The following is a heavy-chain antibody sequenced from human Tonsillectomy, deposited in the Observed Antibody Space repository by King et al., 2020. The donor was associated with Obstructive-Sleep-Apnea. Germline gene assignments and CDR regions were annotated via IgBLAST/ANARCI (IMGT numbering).Heavy chain of an antibody. CDR3: ARGDPLVVNSPDYFDY. V-gene: IGHV4-34*01. J-gene: IGHJ4*02. CDR1: GGSFSDYY. Sequence: VQLQQWGAGLLKPSETLSLTCAVYGGSFSDYYWSWIRQTPGKGLEWIGEVNHSGCTHYNPSLKRPVTISVDTSKNQFSLKLSSVTASDTAVYYCARGDPLVVNSPDYFDYWGQGTLVTVSS. D-gene: IGHD3-22*01. CDR2: VNHSGCT.